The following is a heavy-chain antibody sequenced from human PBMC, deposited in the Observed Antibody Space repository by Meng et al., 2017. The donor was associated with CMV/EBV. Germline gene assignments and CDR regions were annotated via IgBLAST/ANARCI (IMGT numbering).Heavy chain of an antibody. V-gene: IGHV1-2*02. D-gene: IGHD6-19*01. CDR3: ARVVAGFDP. CDR2: INPNSGGT. CDR1: GYTFTGYY. J-gene: IGHJ5*02. Sequence: ASVKVSCKASGYTFTGYYMHWVRQAPGQGLEWMGWINPNSGGTNYAQKFQGRVTMTTDTSTSTAYMELRSLRSDDTAVYYCARVVAGFDPWGQGTLVTVSS.